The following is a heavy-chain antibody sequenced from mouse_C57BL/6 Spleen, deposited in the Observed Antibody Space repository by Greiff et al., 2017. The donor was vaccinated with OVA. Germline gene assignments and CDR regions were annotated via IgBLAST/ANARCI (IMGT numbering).Heavy chain of an antibody. CDR1: GFTFSDYY. CDR3: ARIRGYDGYFDV. V-gene: IGHV5-12*01. D-gene: IGHD2-2*01. Sequence: EVKLMESGGGLVQPGGSLKLSCAASGFTFSDYYMYWVRQTPEKRLEWVAYISNGGGSTYYPDTVKGRFTISRDNAKNTLYLQMSRLKSEDTAMYYCARIRGYDGYFDVWGTGTTVTVSS. CDR2: ISNGGGST. J-gene: IGHJ1*03.